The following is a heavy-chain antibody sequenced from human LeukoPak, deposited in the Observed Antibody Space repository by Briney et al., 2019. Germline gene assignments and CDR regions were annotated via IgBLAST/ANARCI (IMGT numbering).Heavy chain of an antibody. CDR2: ISYDGSNK. V-gene: IGHV3-30*04. CDR1: GFTFSSYA. Sequence: GGPLRLSCAASGFTFSSYAMHWVRQAPGKGLEWVAVISYDGSNKYYADSVKGRFTISRDNSKNTLYLQMNSLRAEDTAVYYCARSGSVGDFDYWGQGTLVTVSS. D-gene: IGHD1-26*01. J-gene: IGHJ4*02. CDR3: ARSGSVGDFDY.